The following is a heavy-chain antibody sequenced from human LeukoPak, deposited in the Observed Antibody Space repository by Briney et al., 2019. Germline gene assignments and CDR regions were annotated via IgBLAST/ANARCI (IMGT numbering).Heavy chain of an antibody. V-gene: IGHV3-48*02. D-gene: IGHD6-6*01. J-gene: IGHJ3*01. CDR3: AREYSSSSGRAFDV. CDR2: ITSSSSTI. CDR1: GFTFSTYS. Sequence: GGSLRLSCTASGFTFSTYSMSWVRQAPGKGQEWVSYITSSSSTIYYADSVKGRFTISRDNAKNSLYLQMNSLRDDDTAVYYCAREYSSSSGRAFDVWGQGTMVTVSP.